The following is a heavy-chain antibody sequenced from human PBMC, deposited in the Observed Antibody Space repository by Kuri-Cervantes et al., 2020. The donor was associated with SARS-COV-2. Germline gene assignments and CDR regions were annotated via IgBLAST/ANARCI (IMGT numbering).Heavy chain of an antibody. CDR2: IYSGGST. D-gene: IGHD1-1*01. Sequence: GESLKISCAASGFTVSSNYMSWVRQAPGKGLEWVSVIYSGGSTYYADSVKGRFTISRDNSKNTLYLQINSLRAEDTSVYYCATVAKSFWNANNWLDPWGQGTRVTVSS. CDR1: GFTVSSNY. J-gene: IGHJ5*02. V-gene: IGHV3-66*01. CDR3: ATVAKSFWNANNWLDP.